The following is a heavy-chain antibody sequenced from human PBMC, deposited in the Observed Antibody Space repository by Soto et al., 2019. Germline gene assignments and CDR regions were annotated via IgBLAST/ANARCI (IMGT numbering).Heavy chain of an antibody. D-gene: IGHD3-16*01. Sequence: QVQLVQSGAELKKHGASVTVSCKAFRYTFTNFGIRCVRQAPGQGLEWLAWVSGFNNDTVYAQKFQGRVTVTTDPAARTGCMELKTLRPDHTAVYYWLKDVSERVMMGVGDYWDQ. V-gene: IGHV1-18*01. CDR2: VSGFNNDT. CDR3: LKDVSERVMMGVGDY. J-gene: IGHJ4*02. CDR1: RYTFTNFG.